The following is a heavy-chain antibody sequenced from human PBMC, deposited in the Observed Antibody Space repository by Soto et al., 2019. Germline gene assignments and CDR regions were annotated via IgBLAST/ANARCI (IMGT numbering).Heavy chain of an antibody. Sequence: ASVKVSCKASGYTFTSYYMHWVRQAPGQGLEWMGIINPSGGSTSYAQKFQGRVTMTRDTSTSTVYMELSSLRSEDTAVYYCARASQLRYFDWLLSDFDYWGQGTLVTVSS. V-gene: IGHV1-46*01. J-gene: IGHJ4*02. CDR3: ARASQLRYFDWLLSDFDY. CDR2: INPSGGST. D-gene: IGHD3-9*01. CDR1: GYTFTSYY.